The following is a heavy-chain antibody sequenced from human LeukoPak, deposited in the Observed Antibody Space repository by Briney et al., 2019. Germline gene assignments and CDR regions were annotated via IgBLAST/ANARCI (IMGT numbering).Heavy chain of an antibody. CDR3: AKERFGELFPDY. CDR1: GFTFDDYA. J-gene: IGHJ4*02. V-gene: IGHV3-9*03. D-gene: IGHD3-10*01. Sequence: GGSLRLSCAASGFTFDDYAMHWVRQAPGKGLEWVSGISWNSGSIVYADSVRGRFTIYRDNAKNSLYLQMNSLRDEDMGLYYCAKERFGELFPDYWGQGTLVTVSS. CDR2: ISWNSGSI.